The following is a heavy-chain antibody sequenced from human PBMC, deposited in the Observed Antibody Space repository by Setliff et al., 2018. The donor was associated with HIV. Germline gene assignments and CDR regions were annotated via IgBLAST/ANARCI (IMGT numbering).Heavy chain of an antibody. D-gene: IGHD2-8*01. CDR1: GFSISTSGVG. V-gene: IGHV2-5*02. Sequence: GSGPTLVNPTHTLTLTCTFSGFSISTSGVGVGWVRQPPGKALEWLALIYWDDDKTYSASLKSRLTVTKDTSKSQVVLTLINMDPVDTATYYCARRAVSRANWLDPW. J-gene: IGHJ5*02. CDR3: ARRAVSRANWLDP. CDR2: IYWDDDK.